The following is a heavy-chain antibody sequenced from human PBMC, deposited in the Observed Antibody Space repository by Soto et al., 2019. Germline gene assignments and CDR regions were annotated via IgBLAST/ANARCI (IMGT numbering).Heavy chain of an antibody. V-gene: IGHV1-2*02. CDR2: IHPNTGGT. Sequence: QVQLVQSGAEVRKPGASVKVSCKASGYPYTNSYMHWVRQAPGQGLEWMGWIHPNTGGTNYAQKLQGRVTMSRDKSVSTVYMELNRLSSDDTAIYFCASDFRTRGWFRQAGNFAMDVWGQGTTVTVS. J-gene: IGHJ6*02. CDR3: ASDFRTRGWFRQAGNFAMDV. D-gene: IGHD6-19*01. CDR1: GYPYTNSY.